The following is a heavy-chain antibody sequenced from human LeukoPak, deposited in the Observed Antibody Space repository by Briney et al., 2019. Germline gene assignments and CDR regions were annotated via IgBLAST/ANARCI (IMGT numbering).Heavy chain of an antibody. Sequence: GGSLRLSCAASGFTFSSYGMHWVRQAPGEGLEWVAVISYDGSNKYYADSVKGRFTISRDNSKNTLYLQMNSLRAEDTAVYYCARPQEGYDILTGPNYWGQGTLVTVSS. J-gene: IGHJ4*02. CDR1: GFTFSSYG. CDR2: ISYDGSNK. V-gene: IGHV3-30*03. D-gene: IGHD3-9*01. CDR3: ARPQEGYDILTGPNY.